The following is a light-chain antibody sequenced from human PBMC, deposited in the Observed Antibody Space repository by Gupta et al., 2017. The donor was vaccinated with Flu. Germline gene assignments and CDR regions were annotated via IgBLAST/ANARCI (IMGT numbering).Light chain of an antibody. CDR1: QSVSSY. CDR3: QQRSNCPPWT. CDR2: DAS. V-gene: IGKV3-11*01. J-gene: IGKJ1*01. Sequence: EIVLTQSPATLSLSPGERATLSCRASQSVSSYFAWYQQKPGQAPRLLIYDASNRATGIPARFSGSGSGTDFTLTISSLEPEDFAVYYCQQRSNCPPWTFGQGTKVEIK.